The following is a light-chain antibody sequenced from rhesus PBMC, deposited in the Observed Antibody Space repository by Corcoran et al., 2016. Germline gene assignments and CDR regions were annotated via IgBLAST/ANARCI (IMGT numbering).Light chain of an antibody. CDR1: QSVSMF. CDR2: GAS. CDR3: LQSSSWPYS. Sequence: EIVMTQSPATLALSPGERATLSCRASQSVSMFLGWYQQKPGQAPSILIYGASSRAPGIPDGFSGSGSWTGVTLTSDSLEPEDVGVYFCLQSSSWPYSFGQGTKVEIK. V-gene: IGKV3-24*03. J-gene: IGKJ2*01.